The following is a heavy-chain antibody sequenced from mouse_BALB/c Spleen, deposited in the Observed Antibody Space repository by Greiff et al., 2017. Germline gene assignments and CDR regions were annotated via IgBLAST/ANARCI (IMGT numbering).Heavy chain of an antibody. Sequence: EVKLMESGGGLVQPGGSRKLSCAASGFTFSSFGMHWVRQAPEKGLEWVAYISSGSSTIYYADTVKGRFTISRDNPKNTLFLQMTSLRSEDTAMYYCASQGVRQVWGAGTTVTVSS. D-gene: IGHD2-14*01. CDR2: ISSGSSTI. CDR1: GFTFSSFG. CDR3: ASQGVRQV. J-gene: IGHJ1*01. V-gene: IGHV5-17*02.